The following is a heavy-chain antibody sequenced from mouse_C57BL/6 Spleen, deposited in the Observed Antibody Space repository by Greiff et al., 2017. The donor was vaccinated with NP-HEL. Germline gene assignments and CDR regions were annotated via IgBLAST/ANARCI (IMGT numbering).Heavy chain of an antibody. CDR1: GYAFSSSW. V-gene: IGHV1-82*01. Sequence: QVQLKESGPELVKPGASVKISCTASGYAFSSSWMHWVKQRPGKGLEWIGRIYPGDGDTNYNGKFKGKATLTADKSSSTAYMQLSSLTSEDSAVYFCARGITTGNYFDYWGQGTTLTVSS. CDR2: IYPGDGDT. D-gene: IGHD1-1*01. CDR3: ARGITTGNYFDY. J-gene: IGHJ2*01.